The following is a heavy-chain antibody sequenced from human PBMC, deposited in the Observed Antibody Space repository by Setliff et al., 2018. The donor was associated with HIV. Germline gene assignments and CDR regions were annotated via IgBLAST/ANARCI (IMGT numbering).Heavy chain of an antibody. CDR1: GGSVTSYY. V-gene: IGHV4-59*02. Sequence: SETLSLTCTVSGGSVTSYYWSWIRQSPEKGLEWIGYIYHTGITKYNPSLTNRLSTSIDTSKNQFSLSLTSVTAADTAVYYCARGSWKDGAHGYFFDYWGQGTLVTVSS. CDR2: IYHTGIT. CDR3: ARGSWKDGAHGYFFDY. D-gene: IGHD1-1*01. J-gene: IGHJ4*02.